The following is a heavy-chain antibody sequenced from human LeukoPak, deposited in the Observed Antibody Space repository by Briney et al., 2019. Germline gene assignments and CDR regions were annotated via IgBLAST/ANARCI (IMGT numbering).Heavy chain of an antibody. J-gene: IGHJ4*02. CDR2: IYHSGST. V-gene: IGHV4-30-2*01. CDR1: GGPISSGGYS. CDR3: ARARQFTMVRGVITYYFDY. D-gene: IGHD3-10*01. Sequence: TLSLTCAVSGGPISSGGYSWSWIRQPPGKGLEWIGYIYHSGSTYYNPSLKSRVTISVDRSKNQFSLKLSSVTAADTAVYYCARARQFTMVRGVITYYFDYWGQGTLVTVSS.